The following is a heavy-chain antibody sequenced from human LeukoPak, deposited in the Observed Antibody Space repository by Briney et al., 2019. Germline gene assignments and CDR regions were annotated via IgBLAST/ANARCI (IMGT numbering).Heavy chain of an antibody. CDR3: YYASGSYP. CDR2: ISGDGRDI. J-gene: IGHJ5*02. Sequence: PGGSLRLSCAASAFTFSSYGMSWVRQAPGKGLEWVSAISGDGRDIFYADAVKGRFTISRDNSKNTLYLQMNSLRVEDTSVYYCYYASGSYPWGQGTLVTVSS. CDR1: AFTFSSYG. V-gene: IGHV3-23*01. D-gene: IGHD3-10*01.